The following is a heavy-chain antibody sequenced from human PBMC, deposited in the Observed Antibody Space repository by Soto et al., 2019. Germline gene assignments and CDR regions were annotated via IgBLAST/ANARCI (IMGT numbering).Heavy chain of an antibody. Sequence: LRLSCASSIFTFSSYCMHWGRQAPGKGLEAVALISEGKRNKFYTDSVKGRFTISRDTSQNKFSLKMNSVRAEDTAVYYCAKAPLGADFYYGMGVWGQGTTVTVSS. CDR1: IFTFSSYC. J-gene: IGHJ6*02. CDR2: ISEGKRNK. CDR3: AKAPLGADFYYGMGV. D-gene: IGHD2-21*01. V-gene: IGHV3-30*18.